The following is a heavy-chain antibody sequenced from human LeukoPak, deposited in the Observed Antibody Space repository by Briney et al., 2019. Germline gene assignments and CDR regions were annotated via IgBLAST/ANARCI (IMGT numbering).Heavy chain of an antibody. CDR1: GGSISSNNYF. Sequence: SETLSLTCTVSGGSISSNNYFCNWIRQPPGKGLEWIGSISFGGSTYYNPSLKSRITISVDTSKSPFSLKLSSVTATDTAVYYCARHTPGTYFRFDYWGQGILVTVSS. J-gene: IGHJ4*02. D-gene: IGHD1-26*01. V-gene: IGHV4-39*01. CDR3: ARHTPGTYFRFDY. CDR2: ISFGGST.